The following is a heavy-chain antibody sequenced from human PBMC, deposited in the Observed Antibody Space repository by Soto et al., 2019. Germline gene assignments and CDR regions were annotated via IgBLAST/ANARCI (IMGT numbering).Heavy chain of an antibody. J-gene: IGHJ4*02. CDR3: ARLHPGYFDY. CDR1: GFTVSSNY. V-gene: IGHV3-53*01. Sequence: PGGSLRLSCAASGFTVSSNYMSWVRQSPGKGLEWVSVIYSGGSTYYADSVKGRFTISRDNSKNTLYLQMNSLRAEDTAVYYCARLHPGYFDYWGQGTLVTVSS. CDR2: IYSGGST. D-gene: IGHD3-10*01.